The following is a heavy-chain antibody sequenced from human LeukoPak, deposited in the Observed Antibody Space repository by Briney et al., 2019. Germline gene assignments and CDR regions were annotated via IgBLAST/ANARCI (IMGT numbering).Heavy chain of an antibody. Sequence: NPSETLSLTCAVYGGSFSGYYWSWIRQPPGKGLEWIGETNHSGSTNYNPSLKSRVTISVDTSKNQFSLKLSSVTAADTAVYYCASDDYGDLVNAFDIWGQGTMVTVSS. V-gene: IGHV4-34*01. CDR2: TNHSGST. CDR1: GGSFSGYY. J-gene: IGHJ3*02. CDR3: ASDDYGDLVNAFDI. D-gene: IGHD4-17*01.